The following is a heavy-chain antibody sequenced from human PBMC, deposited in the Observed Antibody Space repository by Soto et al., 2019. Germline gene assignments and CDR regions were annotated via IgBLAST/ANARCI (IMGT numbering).Heavy chain of an antibody. CDR1: GGSISSSSYY. J-gene: IGHJ3*02. V-gene: IGHV4-39*07. CDR2: VYYGGST. Sequence: SETLSLTCTVSGGSISSSSYYWGWIRQPPGKGLEWIGNVYYGGSTYYNPSLRSRVTISVDTSKNQFSLKLSSVTAADTAVYYCARARQWPTRGYGGAFDIWGQGTMVTVSS. CDR3: ARARQWPTRGYGGAFDI. D-gene: IGHD6-19*01.